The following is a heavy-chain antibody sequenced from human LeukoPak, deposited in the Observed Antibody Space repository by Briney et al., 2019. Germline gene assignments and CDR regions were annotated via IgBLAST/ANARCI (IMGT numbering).Heavy chain of an antibody. J-gene: IGHJ6*02. CDR1: GGSINNYY. Sequence: SETLSLTCTVSGGSINNYYWSWIRLPPGKGLEYIGYIYYTGHTYYNPSLKSRVSISLDTSKNQFSLNLYSVTAADTAMYFCARVRHHCSATSCYSGNGMDVWGQGTTVTVSS. D-gene: IGHD2-15*01. CDR3: ARVRHHCSATSCYSGNGMDV. CDR2: IYYTGHT. V-gene: IGHV4-59*01.